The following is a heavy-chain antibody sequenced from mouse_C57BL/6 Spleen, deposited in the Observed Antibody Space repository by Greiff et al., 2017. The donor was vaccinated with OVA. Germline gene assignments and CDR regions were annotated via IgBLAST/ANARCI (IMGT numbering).Heavy chain of an antibody. Sequence: QVTLKESGPGILQPSQTLSLTGSLWGGAGRTSDMGLVFIHQPSGKGLEWLAHIWWNDDKYYNPSLKSRLTISNDTSNNQVILKITSVDTADTATYYSAQMGRRGYAMDYWGQGTSVTVSS. CDR2: IWWNDDK. J-gene: IGHJ4*01. CDR3: AQMGRRGYAMDY. CDR1: GGAGRTSDMG. V-gene: IGHV8-5*01.